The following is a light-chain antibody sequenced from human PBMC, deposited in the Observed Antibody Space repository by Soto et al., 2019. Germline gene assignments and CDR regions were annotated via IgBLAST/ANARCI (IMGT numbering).Light chain of an antibody. CDR2: DAS. V-gene: IGKV3-11*01. J-gene: IGKJ5*01. CDR1: QSVSKY. CDR3: QQRSNWPIT. Sequence: EIVVTQSPATLSLSPGERATLSCRTSQSVSKYFAWYQQKPGRAPRLLIYDASSRATGIPARFIGSGSGTDFTLTISSLEPEDFAIYYCQQRSNWPITFGQGTRLEI.